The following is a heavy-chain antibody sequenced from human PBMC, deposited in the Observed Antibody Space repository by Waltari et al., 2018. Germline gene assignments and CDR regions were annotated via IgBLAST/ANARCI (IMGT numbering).Heavy chain of an antibody. CDR1: GFTFRSSS. D-gene: IGHD7-27*01. Sequence: EVQLVESGGGLVKPGGSLRLPCAASGFTFRSSSMHWFRQAPGKGLEWVSSISSSSSYIYYADSVKGRFTISRDNAKNSLYLQMNSLRAEDTAVYYCARDLGRADAFDIWGQGTMVTVSS. V-gene: IGHV3-21*01. J-gene: IGHJ3*02. CDR3: ARDLGRADAFDI. CDR2: ISSSSSYI.